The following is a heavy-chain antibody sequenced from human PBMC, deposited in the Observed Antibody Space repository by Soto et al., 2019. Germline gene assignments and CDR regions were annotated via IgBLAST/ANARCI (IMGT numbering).Heavy chain of an antibody. CDR2: IYHSGST. CDR3: ARDVYYDFWSGASGAFDI. J-gene: IGHJ3*02. CDR1: GYSISSGYY. Sequence: SETLSLTCAVSGYSISSGYYWGWIRQPPGKGLEWIGSIYHSGSTYYNPPLKSRVTISVDTSKNQFSLKLSSVTAADTAVYYCARDVYYDFWSGASGAFDIWGQGTMVTVSS. D-gene: IGHD3-3*01. V-gene: IGHV4-38-2*02.